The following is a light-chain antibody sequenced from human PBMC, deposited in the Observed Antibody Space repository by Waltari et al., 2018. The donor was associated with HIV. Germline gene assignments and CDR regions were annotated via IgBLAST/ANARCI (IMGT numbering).Light chain of an antibody. CDR1: SSDVVDLNF. CDR2: DVS. CDR3: TSYASITSWV. Sequence: QSALTQPASVSGSPGQSITFSCTGTSSDVVDLNFVSWYPKHPGKAPRLIIYDVSHRPSGVSDRFSGSKSGNTASLTISGLQAEDEADYYCTSYASITSWVFGGGTKVTVL. J-gene: IGLJ3*02. V-gene: IGLV2-14*03.